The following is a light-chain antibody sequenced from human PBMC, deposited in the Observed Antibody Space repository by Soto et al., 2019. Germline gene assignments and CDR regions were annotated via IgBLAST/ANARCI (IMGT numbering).Light chain of an antibody. Sequence: QSVLTQPRSVSGSPGQSVTISCTGTSSDVGGYNYVSWYQQHPGKAPKLMIYDVSEWSSGVPDRFSGSKSGNTASLTISGLQAEDEADYYCCSYAGAYTYVFGTGTKVTVL. V-gene: IGLV2-11*01. CDR2: DVS. CDR3: CSYAGAYTYV. J-gene: IGLJ1*01. CDR1: SSDVGGYNY.